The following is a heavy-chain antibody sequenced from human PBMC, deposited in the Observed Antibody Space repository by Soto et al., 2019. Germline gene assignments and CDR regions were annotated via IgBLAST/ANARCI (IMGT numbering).Heavy chain of an antibody. CDR1: GYTFSSYA. J-gene: IGHJ5*02. CDR3: ARAVGQFDP. V-gene: IGHV1-3*01. CDR2: INAANGNV. Sequence: QVQLVQSGAEVKKPGASVKVSCKASGYTFSSYALHWVRQAPGQRLEWMGWINAANGNVKYSQKFQGRVTITRDTSASTAYMELSSLRSEDPAVHYCARAVGQFDPWGQGTLVTVSS. D-gene: IGHD6-19*01.